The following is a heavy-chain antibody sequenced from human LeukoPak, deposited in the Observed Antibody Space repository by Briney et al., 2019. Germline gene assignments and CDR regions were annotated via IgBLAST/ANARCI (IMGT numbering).Heavy chain of an antibody. CDR3: AKHDSLAESTFGGVIVIWGRSEFDY. V-gene: IGHV3-30*18. CDR1: GFTFSSYG. J-gene: IGHJ4*02. CDR2: ISYDGSNK. Sequence: GGSLRLSCAASGFTFSSYGMHWVRQAPGKGLEWVAVISYDGSNKYYADSVKGRFTISRDNSKNTLYLQMNSLRAEDTAVYYCAKHDSLAESTFGGVIVIWGRSEFDYWGQGTLVTVSS. D-gene: IGHD3-16*02.